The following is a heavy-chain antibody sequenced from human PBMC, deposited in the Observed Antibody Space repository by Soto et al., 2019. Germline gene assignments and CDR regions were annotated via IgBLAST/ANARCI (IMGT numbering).Heavy chain of an antibody. CDR3: SPSGYDWQFDY. CDR2: INSDGSST. V-gene: IGHV3-74*01. J-gene: IGHJ4*02. Sequence: EVQLVESGGGLVQPGGSLRLSCAASGFTFSSYWMHWVRQAPGKGLVWVSRINSDGSSTNYADSVKGRFTISRDSAKNTLYLQMNSLRAEDTAVYYCSPSGYDWQFDYWGQGTLVTVSS. CDR1: GFTFSSYW. D-gene: IGHD5-12*01.